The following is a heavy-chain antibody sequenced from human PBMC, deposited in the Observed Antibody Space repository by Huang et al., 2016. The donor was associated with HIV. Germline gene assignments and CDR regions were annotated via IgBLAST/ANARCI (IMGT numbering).Heavy chain of an antibody. J-gene: IGHJ3*02. D-gene: IGHD2-15*01. Sequence: EEHLVESGGGLVQPGGSLRLSCEASGFKFSNYWMQWVRQAPGKGLMWVSRINIDGRTTDDADSGKGRFTISRDNAKNTLYLQMSSLTAEDTAIYYCARAGGFEIWGQGTVVTVSS. CDR2: INIDGRTT. CDR3: ARAGGFEI. CDR1: GFKFSNYW. V-gene: IGHV3-74*01.